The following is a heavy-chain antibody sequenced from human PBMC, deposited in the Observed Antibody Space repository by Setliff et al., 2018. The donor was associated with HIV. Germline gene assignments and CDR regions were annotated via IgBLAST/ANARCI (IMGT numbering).Heavy chain of an antibody. CDR1: GYTFTSYA. Sequence: VASVMVSCKTSGYTFTSYAMHWVRQAPGQRLEWMGWINAGNGNTKYSQKFQGRVTITRDTSASTAYMELSSLRSEDTAVYYCARYGPLPHADYYFDYWGQGTLVTVSS. CDR2: INAGNGNT. J-gene: IGHJ4*02. D-gene: IGHD3-10*01. V-gene: IGHV1-3*01. CDR3: ARYGPLPHADYYFDY.